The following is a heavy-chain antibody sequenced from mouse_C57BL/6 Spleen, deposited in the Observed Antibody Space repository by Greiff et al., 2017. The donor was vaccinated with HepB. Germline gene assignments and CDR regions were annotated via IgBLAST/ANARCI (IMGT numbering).Heavy chain of an antibody. V-gene: IGHV5-17*01. CDR3: ARGLPPRYAMDY. J-gene: IGHJ4*01. Sequence: EVKLMESGGGLVKPGGSLKLSCAASGFTFSDYGMHWVRQAPEKGLEWVAYISSGSSTIYYADTVKGRFTISRDNAKNTLFLQMTSLRSEDTAMYYCARGLPPRYAMDYWGQGTSVTVSS. CDR1: GFTFSDYG. D-gene: IGHD2-2*01. CDR2: ISSGSSTI.